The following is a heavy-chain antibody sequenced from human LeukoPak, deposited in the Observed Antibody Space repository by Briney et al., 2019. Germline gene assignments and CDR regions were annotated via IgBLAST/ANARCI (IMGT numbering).Heavy chain of an antibody. V-gene: IGHV3-23*01. D-gene: IGHD3-9*01. CDR1: GFTFSSYA. J-gene: IGHJ4*02. Sequence: GGTLRLSCAASGFTFSSYAMSWVRQAPGKGLEWVSAISGSGGSTYYADSVKGRFTISRDNSKNTLYLQMNSLRAEDTAVYYCAKDGRGILTGYYTMYDYWGQGTLVTVSS. CDR3: AKDGRGILTGYYTMYDY. CDR2: ISGSGGST.